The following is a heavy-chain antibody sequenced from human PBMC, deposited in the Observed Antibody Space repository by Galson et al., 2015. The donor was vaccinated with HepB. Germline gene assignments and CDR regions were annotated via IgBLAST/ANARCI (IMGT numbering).Heavy chain of an antibody. V-gene: IGHV1-2*02. Sequence: SVKVSCKASGYTFTGYYMHWVRQAPGQGLEWMGWINPNSGGTNYAQKFQGRVTMTRDTSISTAYMELSRLRSDDTAVYYCARVSPEYYDFWSGGWIDYWGQGTLVTVSS. D-gene: IGHD3-3*01. CDR2: INPNSGGT. CDR1: GYTFTGYY. CDR3: ARVSPEYYDFWSGGWIDY. J-gene: IGHJ4*02.